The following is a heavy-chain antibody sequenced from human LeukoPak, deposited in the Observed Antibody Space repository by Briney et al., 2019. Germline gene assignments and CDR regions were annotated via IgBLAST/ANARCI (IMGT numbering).Heavy chain of an antibody. J-gene: IGHJ3*01. CDR1: GFTFSSYS. Sequence: GGSLRLSCAASGFTFSSYSMDWVRQTPGKGLEWVSGINWNGDTIGYADSVKGRFTVSRDNAKNSLFLQMTSLRAEDTALYYCARDHPLGWGNNDAFDFWGQGTMVIVSS. V-gene: IGHV3-20*04. CDR2: INWNGDTI. D-gene: IGHD1/OR15-1a*01. CDR3: ARDHPLGWGNNDAFDF.